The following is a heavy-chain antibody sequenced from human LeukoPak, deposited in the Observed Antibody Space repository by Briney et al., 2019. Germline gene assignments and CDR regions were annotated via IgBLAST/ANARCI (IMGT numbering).Heavy chain of an antibody. CDR2: IRYDGNDK. CDR1: GFTFSYSG. V-gene: IGHV3-30*02. Sequence: PGGSLRLSCAASGFTFSYSGMHWVRQAPGKGLEWVAFIRYDGNDKFYADAVKGRFTISRDTSKNTLYLQMNSLRTEDTAVYYCAKDLMRDRWFGESWGQGTLVTVSS. D-gene: IGHD3-10*01. CDR3: AKDLMRDRWFGES. J-gene: IGHJ5*02.